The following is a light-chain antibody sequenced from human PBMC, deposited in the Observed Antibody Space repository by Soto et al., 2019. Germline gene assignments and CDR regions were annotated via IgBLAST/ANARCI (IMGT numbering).Light chain of an antibody. V-gene: IGLV2-14*01. Sequence: QSALTQPASVSGSPGQSITISCTGTSSDVGGYNYVSWYQHHPGKAPKLMIYEVSNRPSGVSNRFSGSKSGNTASLTISGLQAEGEADYYCSSYTTRSTLVFGGGTKLTVL. CDR1: SSDVGGYNY. CDR2: EVS. CDR3: SSYTTRSTLV. J-gene: IGLJ2*01.